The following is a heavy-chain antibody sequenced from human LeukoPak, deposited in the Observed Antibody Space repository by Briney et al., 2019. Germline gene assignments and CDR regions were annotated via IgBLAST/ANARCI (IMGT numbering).Heavy chain of an antibody. Sequence: GASVKVSCKASGYTFTGHYMHWVRQAPGQGLEWMGWINPNSGGTNYAQKFQGRVTMTRDTSISTAYMELSRLRSDDTAVYYCARAIVVVTAKDGMDVWGQGTTVTVSS. CDR3: ARAIVVVTAKDGMDV. CDR2: INPNSGGT. V-gene: IGHV1-2*02. D-gene: IGHD2-21*02. CDR1: GYTFTGHY. J-gene: IGHJ6*02.